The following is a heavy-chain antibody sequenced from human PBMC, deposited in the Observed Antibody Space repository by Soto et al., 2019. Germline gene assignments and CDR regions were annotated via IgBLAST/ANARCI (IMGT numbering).Heavy chain of an antibody. CDR2: VYWDDDK. CDR3: AHCRGGVASF. J-gene: IGHJ4*02. V-gene: IGHV2-5*02. CDR1: GFSLSTRDVG. Sequence: QITLNESGPTLVKPTQTLTLTCTFSGFSLSTRDVGVGWIRQPPGEALEWLGVVYWDDDKTYSPSLKSRLTITKDTSKNQVVLRMTKMDPVDTATYYGAHCRGGVASFWGQGTLVTVSS. D-gene: IGHD2-2*01.